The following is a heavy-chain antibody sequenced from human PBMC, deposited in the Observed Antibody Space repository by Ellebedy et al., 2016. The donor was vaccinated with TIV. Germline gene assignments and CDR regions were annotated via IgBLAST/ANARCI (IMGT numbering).Heavy chain of an antibody. CDR3: ARHPPYCSSTSCYGMDV. CDR2: IYSGDSST. Sequence: GESLKISCKGFGYNFINYWIAWVRQVPGKGLEWMGIIYSGDSSTRYNPSFQGQVTVSVDTSINSAYLQWSSLKASDTAMYYCARHPPYCSSTSCYGMDVWGQGTTVTVSS. D-gene: IGHD2-2*01. CDR1: GYNFINYW. V-gene: IGHV5-51*01. J-gene: IGHJ6*02.